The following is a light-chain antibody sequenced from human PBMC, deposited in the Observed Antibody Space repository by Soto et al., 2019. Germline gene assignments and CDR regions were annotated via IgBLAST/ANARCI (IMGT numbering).Light chain of an antibody. Sequence: EIVMTQSPATLSVSPGERATLSCRASQNVSSNLAWYQQKPGQAPRLLIYGASTRATGIPARFSGSGSGTEFTLTISSLQSEDFAVYYCQQYNNWPPRVTFGPGTKVDIK. CDR2: GAS. J-gene: IGKJ3*01. V-gene: IGKV3-15*01. CDR3: QQYNNWPPRVT. CDR1: QNVSSN.